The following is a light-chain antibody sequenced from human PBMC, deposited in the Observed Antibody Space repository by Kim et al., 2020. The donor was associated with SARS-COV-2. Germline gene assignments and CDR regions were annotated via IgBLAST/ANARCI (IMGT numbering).Light chain of an antibody. V-gene: IGLV2-8*01. Sequence: QSVTIASTGTNNDIGGYKYVSWYQQHPGKAPRLMIFGVNKRPSGVPDRFSGSESGNTASLTVSGLQAEDGADYYCSSFAGRNTFGVFGGGTQLTVL. CDR1: NNDIGGYKY. J-gene: IGLJ3*02. CDR3: SSFAGRNTFGV. CDR2: GVN.